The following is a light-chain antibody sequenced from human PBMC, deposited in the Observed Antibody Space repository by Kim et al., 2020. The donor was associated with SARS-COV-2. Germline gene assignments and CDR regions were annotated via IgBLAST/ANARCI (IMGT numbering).Light chain of an antibody. CDR1: KLGNKY. J-gene: IGLJ2*01. V-gene: IGLV3-1*01. Sequence: SYELTQPPSVSVSPGQTASITCSGDKLGNKYVCWYQQKAGQSPDLVIYKDTKRPSGIPERFSGSNSGNTATLTISGIQAMDEADYYCQAWDSSIVIFGGGTQLTVL. CDR2: KDT. CDR3: QAWDSSIVI.